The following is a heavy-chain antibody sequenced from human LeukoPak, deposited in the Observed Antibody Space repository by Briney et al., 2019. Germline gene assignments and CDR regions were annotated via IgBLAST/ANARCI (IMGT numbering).Heavy chain of an antibody. CDR3: TRVYSGSLFDY. D-gene: IGHD1-26*01. CDR2: INPNSGGT. Sequence: GQGLEXMGWINPNSGGTNYAQNFQGRVTMTRDTSISAAYMELSRLRSDDTAVYYCTRVYSGSLFDYWGQGTLVTVSS. J-gene: IGHJ4*02. V-gene: IGHV1-2*02.